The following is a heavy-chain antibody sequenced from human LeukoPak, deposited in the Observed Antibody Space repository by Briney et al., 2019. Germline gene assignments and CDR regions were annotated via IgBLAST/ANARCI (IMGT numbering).Heavy chain of an antibody. CDR2: ISGSGGST. J-gene: IGHJ4*02. CDR3: AKGYYDSSLPQYYFDY. CDR1: GFTFSSYA. V-gene: IGHV3-23*01. D-gene: IGHD3-22*01. Sequence: PGGSLRLSCAASGFTFSSYAMSWVRQAPGKGLEWVSAISGSGGSTYYADSVKGRFTISRDNSKNTLYLQMNSLRAADTAVYYCAKGYYDSSLPQYYFDYWGQGTLVTVSS.